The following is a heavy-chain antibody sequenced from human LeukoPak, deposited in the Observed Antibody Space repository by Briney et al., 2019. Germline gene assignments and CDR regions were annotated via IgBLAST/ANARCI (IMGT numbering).Heavy chain of an antibody. CDR2: INPNSGGT. V-gene: IGHV1-2*04. J-gene: IGHJ4*02. D-gene: IGHD6-6*01. CDR1: GYTFTGYY. Sequence: ASVKVSCKASGYTFTGYYMHWVRQATGQGLELMGWINPNSGGTNYAQKFQGWVTMTRDTSISTAYMELSRLRSDDTAVYYCARARIAAAFDYWGQGTLVTVSS. CDR3: ARARIAAAFDY.